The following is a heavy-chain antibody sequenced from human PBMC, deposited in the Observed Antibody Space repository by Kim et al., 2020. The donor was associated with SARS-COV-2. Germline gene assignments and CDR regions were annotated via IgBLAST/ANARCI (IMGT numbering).Heavy chain of an antibody. J-gene: IGHJ5*02. CDR2: ISSSSSYI. Sequence: GGSLRLSCAASGFTFSSYSMNWVRQAPGKGLEWVSSISSSSSYIYYADSVKGRFTISRDNAKNSLYLQMNSLRAEDTAVNYCARGFEFGRFDPWGQGTLVTVSS. V-gene: IGHV3-21*01. CDR3: ARGFEFGRFDP. CDR1: GFTFSSYS. D-gene: IGHD3-16*01.